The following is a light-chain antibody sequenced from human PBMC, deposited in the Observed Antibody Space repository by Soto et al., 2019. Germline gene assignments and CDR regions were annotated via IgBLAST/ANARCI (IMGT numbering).Light chain of an antibody. V-gene: IGLV2-8*01. J-gene: IGLJ2*01. CDR1: SSDVGGYNY. CDR2: EVS. CDR3: SSYAGSNNYVV. Sequence: QSALTQPPSASGSPGQSVTISCTGTSSDVGGYNYVSWYQQHPGKAPKLMIYEVSTRPSGVPARFSGSKSGNTASLTVSGLQTEDEADYYCSSYAGSNNYVVFGGGTKVTVL.